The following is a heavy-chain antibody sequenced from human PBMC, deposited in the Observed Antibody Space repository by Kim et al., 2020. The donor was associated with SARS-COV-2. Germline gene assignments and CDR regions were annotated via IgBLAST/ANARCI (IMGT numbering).Heavy chain of an antibody. CDR3: ARESTRIVVVTAVHDAFDI. D-gene: IGHD2-21*02. J-gene: IGHJ3*02. Sequence: SETLSLTCTVSGGSISSGGYYWSWIRQHPGKGLEWIGYIYYSGSTYYNPSLKSRVTISVDTSKNQFSLKLSSVTAADTAVYYCARESTRIVVVTAVHDAFDIWGQGTMVTVSS. CDR2: IYYSGST. V-gene: IGHV4-31*03. CDR1: GGSISSGGYY.